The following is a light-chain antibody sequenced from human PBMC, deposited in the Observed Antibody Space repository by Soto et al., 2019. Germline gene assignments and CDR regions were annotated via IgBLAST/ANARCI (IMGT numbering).Light chain of an antibody. Sequence: QSALTQPASVSGSPGQSITISCTGTSSDVGGYNYVSWDQQHPGKAPKLMIYDVSNRPSGVSNRFSGSKSGNTASLTISGLQAEDEADYYCTSYRSSSTLWVFGGGTKLTVL. CDR2: DVS. CDR3: TSYRSSSTLWV. J-gene: IGLJ3*02. CDR1: SSDVGGYNY. V-gene: IGLV2-14*01.